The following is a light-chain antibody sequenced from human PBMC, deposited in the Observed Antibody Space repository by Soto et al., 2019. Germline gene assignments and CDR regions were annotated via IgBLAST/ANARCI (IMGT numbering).Light chain of an antibody. CDR3: QQRSEWPIT. CDR2: DAS. J-gene: IGKJ4*01. V-gene: IGKV3-11*01. Sequence: EIVLTQSPGTLSLSPGERAALSCRASQSIRTYLAWYQQRPGQAPRLLIYDASNRASGIPARFSGSGSGTDFTLTISSLEPEDFAVYSCQQRSEWPITFGGGTKIEIK. CDR1: QSIRTY.